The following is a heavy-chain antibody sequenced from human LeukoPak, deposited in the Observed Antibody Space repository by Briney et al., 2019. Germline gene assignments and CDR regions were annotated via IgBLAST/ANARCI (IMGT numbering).Heavy chain of an antibody. CDR1: GFTFSSYT. J-gene: IGHJ3*02. CDR3: AGHDLSLNAFDI. V-gene: IGHV3-21*01. CDR2: ISSSSSYM. Sequence: PGGSLILSCAASGFTFSSYTMNWVRQAPGKGLEWVSSISSSSSYMYYADSVKGRFTISRDNAKNSLYLQMNSLRAEDTAVYYCAGHDLSLNAFDIWGQGTMVTVSS. D-gene: IGHD2-21*02.